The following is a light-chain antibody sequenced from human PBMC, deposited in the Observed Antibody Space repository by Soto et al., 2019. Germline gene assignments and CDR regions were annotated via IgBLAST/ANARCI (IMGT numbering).Light chain of an antibody. V-gene: IGKV3-20*01. J-gene: IGKJ1*01. CDR2: GAS. CDR3: HQYGSSPWT. CDR1: RSISTY. Sequence: ETVLTQSPATLSLSPGERATLSCRASRSISTYLAWYQQKPGQAPRLLIYGASSRATGIPDRFSGSGPGTDFTLTISRLEPEDFAVYYCHQYGSSPWTFGQGTKVDIK.